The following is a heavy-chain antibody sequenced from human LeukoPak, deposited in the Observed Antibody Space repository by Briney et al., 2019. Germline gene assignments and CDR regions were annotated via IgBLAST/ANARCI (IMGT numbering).Heavy chain of an antibody. CDR2: IYHSGST. CDR1: GGSISSSNW. V-gene: IGHV4-4*02. Sequence: SGTLPLTCAVSGGSISSSNWWSWVRQPPGKGLEWIGEIYHSGSTNYNPSLKSRVTISVDKSKNQFSLKLSSVTAADTAVYYCAKKKGSRGDFDYWGQGTLVTVSS. J-gene: IGHJ4*02. D-gene: IGHD6-13*01. CDR3: AKKKGSRGDFDY.